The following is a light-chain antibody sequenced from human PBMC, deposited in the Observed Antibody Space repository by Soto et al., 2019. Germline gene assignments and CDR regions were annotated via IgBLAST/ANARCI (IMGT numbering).Light chain of an antibody. CDR1: QSVSSSY. Sequence: DIVMTQSPDSLAVSLGERATVNCKSSQSVSSSYLAWYQQKPGQAPRLLIYGASSRATGIPDRFSGSGSGTDFTLTISRLEPEDFAVYYCQQYGSSPRITFGQGTRLENK. V-gene: IGKV3-20*01. CDR3: QQYGSSPRIT. J-gene: IGKJ5*01. CDR2: GAS.